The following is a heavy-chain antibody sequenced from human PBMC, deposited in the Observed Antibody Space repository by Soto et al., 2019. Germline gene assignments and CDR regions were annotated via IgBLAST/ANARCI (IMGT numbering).Heavy chain of an antibody. CDR1: GFTFTSYA. J-gene: IGHJ4*02. Sequence: QVQLVESGGSVVQPGRSLRLSCEASGFTFTSYAMHWVRQALGKGLEWVAVIFYDGINEYYADSVKGRFTISRDNSKNTLFLQMSSLRVEDTAVYYCARDRLRLGELSLIGYFDYCGQGTLVTVSS. V-gene: IGHV3-30*15. CDR2: IFYDGINE. CDR3: ARDRLRLGELSLIGYFDY. D-gene: IGHD3-16*02.